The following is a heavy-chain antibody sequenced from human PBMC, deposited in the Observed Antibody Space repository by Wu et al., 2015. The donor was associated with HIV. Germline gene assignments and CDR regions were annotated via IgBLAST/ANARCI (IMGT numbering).Heavy chain of an antibody. CDR3: ARENGSGSYYNSYYYYYGMDV. D-gene: IGHD3-10*01. Sequence: QVQLVQSGAEVKKPGSSVKVSCKASGGTLSRYALSWVRQAPGQGLEWMGRIIPIFGTTHYAQNFQGRVTVTADESASTAHMELSSLRSEDTAVYYCARENGSGSYYNSYYYYYGMDVWGQGTTVTVSS. CDR2: IIPIFGTT. J-gene: IGHJ6*02. V-gene: IGHV1-69*13. CDR1: GGTLSRYA.